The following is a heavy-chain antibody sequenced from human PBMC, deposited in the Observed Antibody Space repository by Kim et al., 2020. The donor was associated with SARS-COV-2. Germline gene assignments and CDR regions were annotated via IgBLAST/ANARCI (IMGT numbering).Heavy chain of an antibody. CDR1: GFTFSSYA. D-gene: IGHD3-9*01. CDR2: ISGSGGST. V-gene: IGHV3-23*01. Sequence: GGSLRLSCAASGFTFSSYAMSWVRQAPGKGLEWVSAISGSGGSTYYADSVKGRFTISRDNSKNTLYLQMNSLRAEDTAVYYCAKDLHGVLTGYPYYGMDVWGQGTTVTVSS. J-gene: IGHJ6*02. CDR3: AKDLHGVLTGYPYYGMDV.